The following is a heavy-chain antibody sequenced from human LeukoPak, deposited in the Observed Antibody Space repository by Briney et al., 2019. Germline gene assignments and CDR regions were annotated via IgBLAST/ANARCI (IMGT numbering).Heavy chain of an antibody. CDR2: IYSSGST. CDR3: ARDHSSAWGFDY. D-gene: IGHD6-19*01. CDR1: GESMRSYY. V-gene: IGHV4-4*07. J-gene: IGHJ4*02. Sequence: SETLSLTCTVSGESMRSYYWSWIRQTAGKGLEWIGRIYSSGSTNYNPSLKSRVTMSVDTSKKQFSLKLTSVTAADTAVYYCARDHSSAWGFDYWGQGTLVTVSS.